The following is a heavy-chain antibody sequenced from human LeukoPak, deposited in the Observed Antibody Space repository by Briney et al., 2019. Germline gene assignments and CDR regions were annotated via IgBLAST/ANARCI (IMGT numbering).Heavy chain of an antibody. J-gene: IGHJ3*02. V-gene: IGHV4-38-2*01. D-gene: IGHD2-15*01. CDR3: ARISPGAFDI. CDR2: FYLSGST. Sequence: SETLSLTRAGSGYSISSGYYWGWIRQPPGKGLEWIGIFYLSGSTYYSPSLKSRVPISVDTSKNEFSLRLSSVTAADTAIYYCARISPGAFDIWGQGTMVTVSS. CDR1: GYSISSGYY.